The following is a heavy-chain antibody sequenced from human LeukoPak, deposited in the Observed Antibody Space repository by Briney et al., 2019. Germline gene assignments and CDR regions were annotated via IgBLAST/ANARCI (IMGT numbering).Heavy chain of an antibody. V-gene: IGHV1-18*01. Sequence: GASGKVSCKASGYPFTRYGISWVRQAPGQGLEWMGWINPDNGNTKYAQKFQGRVTMTTDTSTSTAHMELRSLRSDDTAVYYCATYYCSTTSCYPYFFDCWGQGTLVTVSS. J-gene: IGHJ4*02. CDR3: ATYYCSTTSCYPYFFDC. D-gene: IGHD2-2*01. CDR1: GYPFTRYG. CDR2: INPDNGNT.